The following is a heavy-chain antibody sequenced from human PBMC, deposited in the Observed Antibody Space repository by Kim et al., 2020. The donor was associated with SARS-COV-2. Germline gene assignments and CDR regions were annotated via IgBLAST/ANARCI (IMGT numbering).Heavy chain of an antibody. D-gene: IGHD3-10*01. Sequence: GGSLRLSCVASGFIIRTYCMTWVRQPPGKGLEWVGNIKEDGSETYYADSVKGRFTISRDNAKNSLYLQINSLRAEDTAVYYCMRDPGIYWGQGPLVIVSS. V-gene: IGHV3-7*01. CDR2: IKEDGSET. CDR3: MRDPGIY. CDR1: GFIIRTYC. J-gene: IGHJ4*02.